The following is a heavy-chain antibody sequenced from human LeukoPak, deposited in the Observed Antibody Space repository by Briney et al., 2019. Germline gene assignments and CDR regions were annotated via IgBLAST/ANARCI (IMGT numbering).Heavy chain of an antibody. CDR2: IYTSGST. CDR1: GGSISSYY. D-gene: IGHD3-3*01. CDR3: AREGVIFGVGEGFDP. V-gene: IGHV4-4*07. J-gene: IGHJ5*02. Sequence: SETLSLTCTVSGGSISSYYWSWIRQPAGKGLEWIGRIYTSGSTNYNPSLKSRVTMSVDTSKNQFSLKLSSVTAADTAVYYCAREGVIFGVGEGFDPWGQGTLVTVSS.